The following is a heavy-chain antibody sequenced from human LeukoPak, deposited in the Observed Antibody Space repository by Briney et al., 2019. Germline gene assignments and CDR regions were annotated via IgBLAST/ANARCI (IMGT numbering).Heavy chain of an antibody. V-gene: IGHV4-34*01. CDR3: ARGRWGSTSLSLDNWFDP. CDR2: INHSGST. D-gene: IGHD2-2*01. J-gene: IGHJ5*02. Sequence: SETPSLTCAVYGGSFSGYYWSWIRQPPGKGLEWIGEINHSGSTNYNPSLKSRVTISVDTSKNQFSLKLSSVTAADTAVYYCARGRWGSTSLSLDNWFDPWGQGTLVTVSS. CDR1: GGSFSGYY.